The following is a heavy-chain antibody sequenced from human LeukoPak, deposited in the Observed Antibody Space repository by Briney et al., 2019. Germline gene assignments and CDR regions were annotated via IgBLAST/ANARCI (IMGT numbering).Heavy chain of an antibody. CDR1: GFTFSNAW. CDR2: IKSKTDGGTT. D-gene: IGHD6-13*01. CDR3: TTDPAEILDY. V-gene: IGHV3-15*01. J-gene: IGHJ4*02. Sequence: GGSLRLSCASSGFTFSNAWMSWVRQAPGKGLEWVGRIKSKTDGGTTEYAAPVKGRFTISRDDSKNTLYLQMNSLKTGYAAVYYCTTDPAEILDYWGQGTLVTVSS.